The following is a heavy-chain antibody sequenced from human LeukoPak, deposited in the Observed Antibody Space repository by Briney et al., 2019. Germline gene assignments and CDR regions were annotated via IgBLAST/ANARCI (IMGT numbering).Heavy chain of an antibody. Sequence: SETLSLTCTVSGDSISTYYWSWIRQSPGKGLEWIAYIYYRGTTNYNPSLKSRVTISADTSKTQFSLILSSVTAADTAVYYCVSSSLRYCTGGTCYSSRGFDYWGQGALVTVSS. V-gene: IGHV4-59*01. CDR3: VSSSLRYCTGGTCYSSRGFDY. CDR1: GDSISTYY. J-gene: IGHJ4*02. CDR2: IYYRGTT. D-gene: IGHD2-15*01.